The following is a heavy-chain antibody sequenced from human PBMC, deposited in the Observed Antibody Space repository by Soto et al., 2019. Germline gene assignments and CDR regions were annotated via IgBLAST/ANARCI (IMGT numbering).Heavy chain of an antibody. CDR3: ARDSAAGWGGNWFDP. CDR2: INAGNGNT. J-gene: IGHJ5*02. Sequence: QVQLVQSGAEVKKPGASVKVSCKASGYTFTSYAMHWVRQAPGQRLEWMGWINAGNGNTKYSQKFQGRVTITRDTSASTAYMELSSLRSEDTAVYYCARDSAAGWGGNWFDPWGQGTLVTVSS. CDR1: GYTFTSYA. V-gene: IGHV1-3*01. D-gene: IGHD6-13*01.